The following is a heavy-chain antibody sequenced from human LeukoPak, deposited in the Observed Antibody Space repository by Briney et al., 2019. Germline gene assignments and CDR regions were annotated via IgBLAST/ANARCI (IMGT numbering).Heavy chain of an antibody. J-gene: IGHJ3*02. CDR2: IIPIFGTA. CDR1: GGTFSSYA. CDR3: ARGYCSGGSCHDAFDI. Sequence: SVKVSCKASGGTFSSYAISWVRQAPGQGLEWMGGIIPIFGTANYAQKFQGRVTITADKSTSTAYMELSSLRSEDTAVYYCARGYCSGGSCHDAFDIWGQGTMVTVSS. D-gene: IGHD2-15*01. V-gene: IGHV1-69*06.